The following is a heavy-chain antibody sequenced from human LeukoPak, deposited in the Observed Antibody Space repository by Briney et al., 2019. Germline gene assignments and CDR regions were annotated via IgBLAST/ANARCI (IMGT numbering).Heavy chain of an antibody. CDR1: GGSITNYY. CDR3: ARGNPDYYDSSGYYYYYYYYMDV. V-gene: IGHV4-59*12. CDR2: IYYSGTT. Sequence: SETLSLTCTVSGGSITNYYWSWIRQPPGKGLEWIGYIYYSGTTKYNPSLNSRVTISVDTSKNQFSLKLSSVTAADTAVYYCARGNPDYYDSSGYYYYYYYYMDVWGKGTTVTVSS. J-gene: IGHJ6*03. D-gene: IGHD3-22*01.